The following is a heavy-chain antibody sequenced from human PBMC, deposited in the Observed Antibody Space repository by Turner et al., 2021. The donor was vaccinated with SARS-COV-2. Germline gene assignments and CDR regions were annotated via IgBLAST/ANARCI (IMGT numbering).Heavy chain of an antibody. CDR2: IIPIFGTA. D-gene: IGHD1-20*01. J-gene: IGHJ5*02. CDR1: GGTFSSYA. V-gene: IGHV1-69*06. CDR3: ARASCINGITEWFDP. Sequence: VQLVQSGAEVKQPWSSVTVSCKSSGGTFSSYAISWVRQAPGQGLEWMGGIIPIFGTANYAQKFQGRVTMTADKSTSTAYMELSSLRSEDTAVYYCARASCINGITEWFDPWGQGTLVTVSS.